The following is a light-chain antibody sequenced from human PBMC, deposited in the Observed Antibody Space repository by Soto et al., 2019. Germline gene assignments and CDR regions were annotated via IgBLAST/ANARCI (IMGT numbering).Light chain of an antibody. CDR2: EVS. V-gene: IGLV2-8*01. CDR3: SSYAGSNIS. J-gene: IGLJ2*01. Sequence: QSVLTQPPSPSGSLGQSVTISCPETSSDVGVYNYVSWYQNHPGKAPKLMIYEVSKRPSGVPDRFSGYKSGNTASLTVSGLQAEDEADYYCSSYAGSNISFGGGTKLTVL. CDR1: SSDVGVYNY.